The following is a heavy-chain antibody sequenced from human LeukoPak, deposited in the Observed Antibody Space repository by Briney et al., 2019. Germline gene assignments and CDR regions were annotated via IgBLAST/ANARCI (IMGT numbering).Heavy chain of an antibody. CDR1: GFNFRDYG. CDR3: ARDLDFLGDPDAFDI. CDR2: IRSDGSDK. Sequence: AGGSLRLSCAASGFNFRDYGMHWVRRTPGKGLEWVAFIRSDGSDKYYADSVKGRFTISRDNAKNSLYLQMNSLRAEDTAVYYCARDLDFLGDPDAFDIWGQGTMVTVSS. D-gene: IGHD2-21*02. J-gene: IGHJ3*02. V-gene: IGHV3-30*02.